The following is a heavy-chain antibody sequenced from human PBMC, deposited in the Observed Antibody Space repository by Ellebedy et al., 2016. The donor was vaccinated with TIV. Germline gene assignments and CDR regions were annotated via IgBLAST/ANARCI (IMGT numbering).Heavy chain of an antibody. D-gene: IGHD7-27*01. J-gene: IGHJ3*01. Sequence: SGPTLVXPTQTLTLTCSFSGLSISTFGMSVSWIRQPPGKAPEWVARFDWEDVKYYTPSLKTRLTISRDTSKNQVVLTVTNVDPLDTATYYCARGRLGILDAFDVWGQGTRVTVSS. V-gene: IGHV2-70*11. CDR3: ARGRLGILDAFDV. CDR2: FDWEDVK. CDR1: GLSISTFGMS.